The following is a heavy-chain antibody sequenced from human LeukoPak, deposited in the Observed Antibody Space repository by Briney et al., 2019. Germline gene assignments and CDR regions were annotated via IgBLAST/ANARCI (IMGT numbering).Heavy chain of an antibody. Sequence: PSETLSLTCTVSGGSISSGSYYWSWIRQPAGKGLEWIGRIYTSGSTNYNPSLKSRVTISVDTSKNQFSLKLSSVTAADTAVYYCARHRRGMVRGAAFDYWGQGTLVTVSS. CDR1: GGSISSGSYY. J-gene: IGHJ4*02. CDR3: ARHRRGMVRGAAFDY. V-gene: IGHV4-61*02. D-gene: IGHD3-10*01. CDR2: IYTSGST.